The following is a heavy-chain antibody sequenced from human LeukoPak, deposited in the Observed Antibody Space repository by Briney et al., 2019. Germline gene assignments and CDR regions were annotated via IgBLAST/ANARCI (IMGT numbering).Heavy chain of an antibody. D-gene: IGHD5-18*01. J-gene: IGHJ4*02. Sequence: GGSLRLSCAASGFTFSSYSMNWVRQAPGKGLEWVSYISSSSSTIYYADSVKGRFTISRDNAKNSLYLQMNSLRAEDTAVYYCARDPPGGYSFASFDYWGQGTLVTVSS. CDR1: GFTFSSYS. CDR3: ARDPPGGYSFASFDY. CDR2: ISSSSSTI. V-gene: IGHV3-48*04.